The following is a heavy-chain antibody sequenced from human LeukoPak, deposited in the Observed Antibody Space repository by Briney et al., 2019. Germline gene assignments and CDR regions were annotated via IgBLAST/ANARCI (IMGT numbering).Heavy chain of an antibody. CDR2: INEDGSAK. CDR3: AKPRTFYDILTVSFQQ. V-gene: IGHV3-7*01. J-gene: IGHJ1*01. D-gene: IGHD3-9*01. Sequence: PGGSLRLSCTASGFTFNDYWMTWVRQTPGKGLEWLANINEDGSAKNYVDSVKGRFTISRDNAVNSLYLQMNSLRAEDTAMYYCAKPRTFYDILTVSFQQWGQGTWVSVSS. CDR1: GFTFNDYW.